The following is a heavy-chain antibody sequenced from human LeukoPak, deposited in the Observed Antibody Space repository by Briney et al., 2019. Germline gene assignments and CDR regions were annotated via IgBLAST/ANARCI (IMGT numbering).Heavy chain of an antibody. CDR1: GGSFDSKY. J-gene: IGHJ6*03. CDR3: ANYISNVHYYLAV. D-gene: IGHD4-11*01. Sequence: SETLSLTCSVSGGSFDSKYWSWIRQPPGKGLEWIGYIYTSGSTNFNPSLRSRVAMSIDTSKNQFSLKVYSVIAADTAVYYCANYISNVHYYLAVWGKGTTVIVS. CDR2: IYTSGST. V-gene: IGHV4-4*09.